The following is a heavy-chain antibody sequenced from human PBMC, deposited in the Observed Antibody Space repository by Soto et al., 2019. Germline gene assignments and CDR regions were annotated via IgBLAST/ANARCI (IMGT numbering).Heavy chain of an antibody. J-gene: IGHJ2*01. V-gene: IGHV4-30-2*01. CDR2: IYHSGST. CDR1: GGSISSGGYS. Sequence: QLQLQESGSGLVKPSQTLSLTCAVSGGSISSGGYSWSWIRQPPGKGLEWIGYIYHSGSTYYNPSLKSRDTISVDRSKNQFSLKLSSVTAADTAVYYCARDQGPLGWYFDLWGRGTLVTVSS. CDR3: ARDQGPLGWYFDL.